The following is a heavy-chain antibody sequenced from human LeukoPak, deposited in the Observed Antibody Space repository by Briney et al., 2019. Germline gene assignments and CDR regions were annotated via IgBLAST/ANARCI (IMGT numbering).Heavy chain of an antibody. CDR1: GYTLTGYY. V-gene: IGHV1-2*02. CDR2: INPNSGGT. Sequence: ASVKVSCKASGYTLTGYYMHWVRQAPGQGLEWMGWINPNSGGTNYAQKFQGRVTMTRDTSISTAYMELSRLRSDDTAVYYCARVGYCSGGSCYSGSGVGGKTDYWGQGTLVTVSS. CDR3: ARVGYCSGGSCYSGSGVGGKTDY. D-gene: IGHD2-15*01. J-gene: IGHJ4*02.